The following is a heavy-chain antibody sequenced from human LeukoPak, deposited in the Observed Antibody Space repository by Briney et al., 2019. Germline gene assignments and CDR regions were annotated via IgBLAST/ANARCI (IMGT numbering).Heavy chain of an antibody. CDR1: GGSISSGGYS. D-gene: IGHD5-18*01. Sequence: SETLSLTCTVPGGSISSGGYSWSWIRQHPGKGLEWIGYIYYSGSTYYNPSLKSRVTISVDTSKNQFSLKLSSVTAADTAVYYCARRGYSYGAGWFDPWGQGTLVTVSS. V-gene: IGHV4-31*03. J-gene: IGHJ5*02. CDR3: ARRGYSYGAGWFDP. CDR2: IYYSGST.